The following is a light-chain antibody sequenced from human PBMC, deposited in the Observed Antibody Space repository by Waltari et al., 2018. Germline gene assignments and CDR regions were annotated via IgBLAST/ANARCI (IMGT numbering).Light chain of an antibody. CDR3: QSFDSNVRGGVV. CDR1: SSNIGAGHD. CDR2: GNN. J-gene: IGLJ3*02. V-gene: IGLV1-40*01. Sequence: QSILTQPTSVSGAPGQRVTISCTGRSSNIGAGHDVHWYQAFPGTAPKLLIYGNNNRPSGVPDRFSGSKSGSSASLAINGLQVEDEADYYCQSFDSNVRGGVVFGGGTKVTVL.